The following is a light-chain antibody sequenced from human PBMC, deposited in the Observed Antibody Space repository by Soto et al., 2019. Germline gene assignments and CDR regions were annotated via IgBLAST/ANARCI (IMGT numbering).Light chain of an antibody. V-gene: IGLV2-8*01. Sequence: QSALTQPPSVSGSPGQSVTISCTGTSSDVGSYNRVSWYQQPPGTAPKVMIYEVTKRPSGVPDRLSGSKSGNTASLTVSGLQPEDEAHYYCSSYAGSNNLFFGGGTKLTVL. J-gene: IGLJ2*01. CDR2: EVT. CDR3: SSYAGSNNLF. CDR1: SSDVGSYNR.